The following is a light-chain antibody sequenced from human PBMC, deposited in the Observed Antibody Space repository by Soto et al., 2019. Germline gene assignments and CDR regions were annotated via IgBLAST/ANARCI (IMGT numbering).Light chain of an antibody. CDR3: SLSAGTKNMV. CDR2: EVS. J-gene: IGLJ2*01. CDR1: PSDVGASNY. Sequence: QSALTQPPSASGSPGQSVTISCTGTPSDVGASNYVSWYQQQPGKAPKLMISEVSKRPSGVPDRFAGSKSGNTASLTVSGLQAEDEADYYCSLSAGTKNMVFGAGTKLTVL. V-gene: IGLV2-8*01.